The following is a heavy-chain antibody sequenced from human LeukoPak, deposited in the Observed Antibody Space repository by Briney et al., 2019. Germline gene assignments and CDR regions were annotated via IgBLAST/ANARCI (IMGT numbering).Heavy chain of an antibody. Sequence: ASVKVSCKASGYTFTGYYMHWERQAPGQGLEWMGWINPNSGGTNYAQKFQGRVTMTRDTSISTAYMELSRLRSDDTAVYYCARDPLHSVVAFDLWGRGTLVTVSS. D-gene: IGHD2-15*01. V-gene: IGHV1-2*02. J-gene: IGHJ2*01. CDR2: INPNSGGT. CDR1: GYTFTGYY. CDR3: ARDPLHSVVAFDL.